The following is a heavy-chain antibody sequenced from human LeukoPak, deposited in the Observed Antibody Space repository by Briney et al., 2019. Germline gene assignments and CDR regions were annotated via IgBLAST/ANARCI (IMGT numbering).Heavy chain of an antibody. CDR1: GFTFSSYS. D-gene: IGHD6-6*01. CDR2: ISSSSSYI. Sequence: GSLRLSCAASGFTFSSYSMNWVRQAPGKGLAWVSSISSSSSYIYYADSVKGRFTISRDNAKNSLYLQMNSLRAEDTAVYYCARDSEEYSSSSLGYWGQGTLVTVSS. V-gene: IGHV3-21*01. CDR3: ARDSEEYSSSSLGY. J-gene: IGHJ4*02.